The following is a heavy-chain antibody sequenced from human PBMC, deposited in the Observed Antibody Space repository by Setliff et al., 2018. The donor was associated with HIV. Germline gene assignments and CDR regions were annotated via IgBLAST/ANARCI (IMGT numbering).Heavy chain of an antibody. D-gene: IGHD3-16*01. CDR2: IYSNANT. CDR1: GFTVSSNY. Sequence: PGGSLRLSCAPSGFTVSSNYMTWVRQAPGKGLEWVSVIYSNANTLYADSVKGRFTSSRDNSKNTLYLQMNNLRAEDTAVYYCVGPDFEAPQGGHWGQGTLVTVSS. V-gene: IGHV3-66*02. J-gene: IGHJ1*01. CDR3: VGPDFEAPQGGH.